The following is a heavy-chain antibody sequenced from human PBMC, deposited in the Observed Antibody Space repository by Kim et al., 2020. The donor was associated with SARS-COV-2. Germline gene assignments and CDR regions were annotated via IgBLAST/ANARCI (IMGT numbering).Heavy chain of an antibody. CDR2: TSGSGGSL. CDR3: ARFLVGAIPNAFDY. CDR1: GFTFTSNA. Sequence: GGSLRLSCAASGFTFTSNAMSWVRQAPGKGLEWVSVTSGSGGSLYSAASVKGRLTISSANPKNTLLLQMNRLRAEDTAVYYCARFLVGAIPNAFDYWGQG. V-gene: IGHV3-23*01. J-gene: IGHJ4*02. D-gene: IGHD1-26*01.